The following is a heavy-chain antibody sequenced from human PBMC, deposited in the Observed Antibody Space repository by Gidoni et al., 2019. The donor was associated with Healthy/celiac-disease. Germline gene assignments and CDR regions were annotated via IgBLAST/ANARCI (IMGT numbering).Heavy chain of an antibody. CDR1: GFTFSSYA. CDR2: ISYDGSNK. V-gene: IGHV3-30-3*01. CDR3: ARVAELDAFDI. D-gene: IGHD1-7*01. Sequence: QVQLVESGGGVVQPGRSLRLSCAASGFTFSSYAMHWVRQAPGKGLEWVAVISYDGSNKYYADSVKGRFTISRDNSKNTLYLQMNSLRAEDTAVYYCARVAELDAFDIWGQGTMVTVSS. J-gene: IGHJ3*02.